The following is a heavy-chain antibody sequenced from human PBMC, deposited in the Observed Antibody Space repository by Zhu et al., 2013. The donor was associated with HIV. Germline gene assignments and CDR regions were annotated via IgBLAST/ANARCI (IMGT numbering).Heavy chain of an antibody. V-gene: IGHV1-69*01. CDR2: IIPIFGTA. Sequence: VQLVQSGAEVRKPGSSVKVSCKASGGTFSSSAISWVRQAPGQGLEWMGGIIPIFGTANYARNFQGRLTITADESTNTAYMELSSLRSEDTAIYFCARGRLGTHDYWGQGTQVTVSP. D-gene: IGHD7-27*01. CDR3: ARGRLGTHDY. CDR1: GGTFSSSA. J-gene: IGHJ4*02.